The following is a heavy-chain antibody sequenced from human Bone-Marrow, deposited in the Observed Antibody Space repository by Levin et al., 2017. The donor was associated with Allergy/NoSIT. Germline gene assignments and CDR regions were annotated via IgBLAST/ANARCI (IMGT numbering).Heavy chain of an antibody. V-gene: IGHV3-9*01. D-gene: IGHD3-10*01. CDR3: VKDGVHYYGSGSYYFYFVN. J-gene: IGHJ4*02. Sequence: LSLTCAASGFTFDDYSMHWVRQAPGKGLEWVSGISWNSGSKGYADSVKGRFTISRDNAKNSLYLHMSSLRAEDTALYYCVKDGVHYYGSGSYYFYFVNWGQGALVTVSS. CDR1: GFTFDDYS. CDR2: ISWNSGSK.